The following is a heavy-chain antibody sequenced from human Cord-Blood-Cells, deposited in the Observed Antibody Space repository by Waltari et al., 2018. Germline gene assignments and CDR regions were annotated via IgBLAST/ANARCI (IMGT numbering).Heavy chain of an antibody. CDR1: GGSFSGYY. D-gene: IGHD3-9*01. V-gene: IGHV4-34*01. CDR3: ASGGAYYDILTGYYY. Sequence: QVQLQQWGAGLLKPSETLSLTCAVYGGSFSGYYWSWFRQPPGKGLEWIGEINHSGSTNYNPSLKSRVTISVDTSKNQFSLKLSSVTAADTAVYYCASGGAYYDILTGYYYWGQGTLVTVSS. CDR2: INHSGST. J-gene: IGHJ4*02.